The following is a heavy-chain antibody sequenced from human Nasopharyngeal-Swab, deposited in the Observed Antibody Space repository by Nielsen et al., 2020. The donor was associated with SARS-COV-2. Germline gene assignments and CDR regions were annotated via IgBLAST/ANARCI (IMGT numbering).Heavy chain of an antibody. V-gene: IGHV1-46*01. CDR3: ASAPGGMAAPGKHFDP. Sequence: ASVKVSCKASGFTFSHYFMHWVRQAPGPGLEWMGVITPSGGATNYARKFRGRVTMTRDPSTSTVYLDLSSLKSEDTAVYFCASAPGGMAAPGKHFDPWGQGTLVTVSS. CDR1: GFTFSHYF. D-gene: IGHD6-13*01. CDR2: ITPSGGAT. J-gene: IGHJ5*02.